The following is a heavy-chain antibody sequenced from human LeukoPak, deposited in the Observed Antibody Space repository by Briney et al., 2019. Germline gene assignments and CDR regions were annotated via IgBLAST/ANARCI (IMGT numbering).Heavy chain of an antibody. V-gene: IGHV4-4*07. CDR2: IYTSGST. CDR3: ARRTYYYDSSDHFDS. CDR1: GGSISSYY. Sequence: PSETLSLTCTVSGGSISSYYWSWIRQPAGKGLEWIGRIYTSGSTNYNPSLKSRVTMSVDTSKNQFSLKLSSVTAADMAVYYCARRTYYYDSSDHFDSWGQGSLVTVSS. J-gene: IGHJ4*02. D-gene: IGHD3-22*01.